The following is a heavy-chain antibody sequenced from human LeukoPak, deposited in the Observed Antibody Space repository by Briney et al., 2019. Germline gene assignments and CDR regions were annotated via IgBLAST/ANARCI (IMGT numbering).Heavy chain of an antibody. J-gene: IGHJ6*03. CDR3: AREAAAGYYYYYCYMDV. CDR1: GGSISSYY. Sequence: SETLSLTCTVSGGSISSYYWSWIRQPAGKGLEWTGRIYTTGSTNYNPSLESRLTMSVDTSKNQFSLKLSSVTAADTAVYYCAREAAAGYYYYYCYMDVWGKGTTVTISS. V-gene: IGHV4-4*07. D-gene: IGHD6-13*01. CDR2: IYTTGST.